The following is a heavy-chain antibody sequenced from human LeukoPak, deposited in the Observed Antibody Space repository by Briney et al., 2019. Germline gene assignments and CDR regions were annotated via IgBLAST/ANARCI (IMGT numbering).Heavy chain of an antibody. D-gene: IGHD1-1*01. V-gene: IGHV3-23*01. Sequence: GGSLRLSRAASGFTFSTYAMSWVRQAPGKGLEWVSLISGSGGSTYYADSVKGRFTISRDNSKNTLYLQMNSLRAEDTAVYYCAKLNDNYYYYGMDVWGQGTTVTVSS. CDR1: GFTFSTYA. CDR2: ISGSGGST. CDR3: AKLNDNYYYYGMDV. J-gene: IGHJ6*02.